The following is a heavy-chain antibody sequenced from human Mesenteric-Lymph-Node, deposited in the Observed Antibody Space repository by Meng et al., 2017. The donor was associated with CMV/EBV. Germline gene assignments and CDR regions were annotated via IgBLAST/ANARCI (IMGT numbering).Heavy chain of an antibody. V-gene: IGHV7-4-1*02. CDR2: INTDTGNP. Sequence: KVSGYTFTTYGINWVRQAPGQGLEWMGWINTDTGNPTYAQGFTGRFVFSLGTSVSTAYLQISSLNTEDTAVYYCARFLGGDDSYFDYWGQGTLVTVSS. D-gene: IGHD5-12*01. J-gene: IGHJ4*02. CDR1: GYTFTTYG. CDR3: ARFLGGDDSYFDY.